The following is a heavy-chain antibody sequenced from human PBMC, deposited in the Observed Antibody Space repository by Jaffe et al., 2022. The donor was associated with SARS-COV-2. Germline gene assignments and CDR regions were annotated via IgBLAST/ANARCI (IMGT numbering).Heavy chain of an antibody. J-gene: IGHJ4*02. Sequence: QVQLVQSGAEVKKPGASVKVSCKASGYTFTSYAMHWVRQAPGQRLEWMGWINAGNGNTKYSQKFQGRVTITRDTSASTAYMELSSLRSEDTAVYYCAREIAPDYGGNAYWGQGTLVTVSS. CDR2: INAGNGNT. CDR3: AREIAPDYGGNAY. CDR1: GYTFTSYA. V-gene: IGHV1-3*01. D-gene: IGHD4-17*01.